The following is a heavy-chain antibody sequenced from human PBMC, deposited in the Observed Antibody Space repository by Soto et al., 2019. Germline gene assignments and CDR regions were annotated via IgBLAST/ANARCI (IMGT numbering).Heavy chain of an antibody. CDR1: GGTFSNYA. V-gene: IGHV1-69*01. CDR2: IIPIFGTA. Sequence: QVQLVQSGAEVKKPGSSVKVSCKASGGTFSNYAISWVRQAPGQGLEWMGGIIPIFGTANYAQKFQGRVTITADESTSTAYMELSSLRSEDTAVYYCARGHYYDSSGYYLQFDYWGQGTLVTVSS. CDR3: ARGHYYDSSGYYLQFDY. J-gene: IGHJ4*02. D-gene: IGHD3-22*01.